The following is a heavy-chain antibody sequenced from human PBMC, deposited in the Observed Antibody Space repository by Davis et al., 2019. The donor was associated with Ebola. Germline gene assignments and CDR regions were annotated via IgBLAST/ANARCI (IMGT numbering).Heavy chain of an antibody. Sequence: GGSLRLSCAASGFTFYNYAITWVRQAPGKGLEWVSSISASGDRTYYADSVRGRFTISRDNSRNTLYLQMNSLRAEDTAVYYCAKDLYSSSVMVRYYYYGMDVWGQGTTVTVSS. V-gene: IGHV3-23*01. J-gene: IGHJ6*02. CDR2: ISASGDRT. D-gene: IGHD6-6*01. CDR3: AKDLYSSSVMVRYYYYGMDV. CDR1: GFTFYNYA.